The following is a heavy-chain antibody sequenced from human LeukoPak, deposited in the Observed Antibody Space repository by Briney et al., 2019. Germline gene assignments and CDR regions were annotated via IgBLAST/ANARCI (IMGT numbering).Heavy chain of an antibody. J-gene: IGHJ4*02. D-gene: IGHD3-22*01. V-gene: IGHV4-59*01. CDR2: IYHTGST. CDR1: GGSISSYY. CDR3: ARVESSGYYRLDY. Sequence: SETLSLTCTVSGGSISSYYWSWIRQPPWKGLDWIGYIYHTGSTNYNPSLKSRVTISVDTSKNQFSLKLSSVTAADTAVYYCARVESSGYYRLDYWGQGTLVTVSS.